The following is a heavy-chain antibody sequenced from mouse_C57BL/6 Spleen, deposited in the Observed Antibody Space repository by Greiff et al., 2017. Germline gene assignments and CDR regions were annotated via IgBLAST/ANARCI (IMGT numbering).Heavy chain of an antibody. Sequence: EVQLQESGPGLVKPSQSLSLTCSVTGYSITSGYYWNWIRQFPGNKLEWMGYISYDGSNNYNPSLKNRISITRDTSKNQFFLKLNSVTTEDTATYYCAGPYGNYGFAYWGQGTLVTVSA. D-gene: IGHD2-1*01. V-gene: IGHV3-6*01. CDR3: AGPYGNYGFAY. CDR1: GYSITSGYY. J-gene: IGHJ3*01. CDR2: ISYDGSN.